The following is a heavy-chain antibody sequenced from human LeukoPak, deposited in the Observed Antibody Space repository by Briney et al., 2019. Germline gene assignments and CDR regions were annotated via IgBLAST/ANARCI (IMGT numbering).Heavy chain of an antibody. V-gene: IGHV1-46*01. CDR1: GYTFTSYY. Sequence: GASVKVSCKASGYTFTSYYMHWVRQAPGQGLEWMGIINPSGGSTSYAKKLQGRVTLTRDMSTSSVYMQLSSLRSEDTAVYYCARDRDPNYDILTGYYIDQPYYYYYYMDVWGKGTTVTVSS. J-gene: IGHJ6*03. D-gene: IGHD3-9*01. CDR3: ARDRDPNYDILTGYYIDQPYYYYYYMDV. CDR2: INPSGGST.